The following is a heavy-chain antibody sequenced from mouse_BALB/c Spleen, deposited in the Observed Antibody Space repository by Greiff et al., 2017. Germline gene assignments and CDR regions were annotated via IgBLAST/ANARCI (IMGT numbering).Heavy chain of an antibody. CDR3: ARQDYYGSSFDY. CDR1: GFTFSSYA. V-gene: IGHV5-9-4*01. CDR2: ISSGGSYT. D-gene: IGHD1-1*01. J-gene: IGHJ2*01. Sequence: EVKLMESGGGLVKPGGSLKLSCAASGFTFSSYAMSWVRQSPEKRLEWVAEISSGGSYTYYPDTVTGRFTISRDNAKNTLYLQMSSLRSEDTAMYYCARQDYYGSSFDYWGQGTTLTVSS.